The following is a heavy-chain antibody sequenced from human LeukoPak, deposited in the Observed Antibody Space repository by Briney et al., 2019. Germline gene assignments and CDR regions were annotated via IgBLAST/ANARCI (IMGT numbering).Heavy chain of an antibody. CDR1: GGTFSSYT. V-gene: IGHV1-69*04. Sequence: GASVKVSCKASGGTFSSYTISWVRQAPGQGLEWMGRIIPILGIANYAQKFQGRVTITADESTSTAYMELSSLRSEDTAVYYCARDDGCSSTSCYWAYYYYMDVWGKGTTVTVSS. J-gene: IGHJ6*03. CDR2: IIPILGIA. CDR3: ARDDGCSSTSCYWAYYYYMDV. D-gene: IGHD2-2*01.